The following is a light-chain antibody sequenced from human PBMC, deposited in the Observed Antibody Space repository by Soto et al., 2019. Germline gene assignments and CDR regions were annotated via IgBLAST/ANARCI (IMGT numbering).Light chain of an antibody. J-gene: IGKJ4*01. V-gene: IGKV3-20*01. CDR3: QYYVTSPT. CDR1: QTIDSSY. CDR2: AAS. Sequence: ELVLTQSPGTLSLSPVERATLSCRASQTIDSSYLAWLRQKPGQAPRLLIYAASSRPTGIPDRFSGSGSGTDFTLTISRLEPEDFAVYYCQYYVTSPTFGGGTKVDIK.